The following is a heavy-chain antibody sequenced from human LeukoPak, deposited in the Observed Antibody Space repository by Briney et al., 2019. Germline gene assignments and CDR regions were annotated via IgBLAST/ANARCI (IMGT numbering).Heavy chain of an antibody. D-gene: IGHD3-3*01. J-gene: IGHJ4*02. V-gene: IGHV3-48*03. CDR1: GFTFSSYE. CDR2: ISSSGSTI. Sequence: GRSLRLSCAASGFTFSSYEMNWVRQAPGKGLEWVSYISSSGSTIYYADSVKGRFTISRDNAKNSLYLQMNSLRAEDTAVYYSARQAFSTYYEFWSGPTNFDYWGQGTLVTVSS. CDR3: ARQAFSTYYEFWSGPTNFDY.